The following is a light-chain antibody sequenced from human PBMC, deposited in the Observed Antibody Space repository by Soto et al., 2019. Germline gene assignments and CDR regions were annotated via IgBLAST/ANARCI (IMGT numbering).Light chain of an antibody. V-gene: IGKV3-15*01. CDR3: QQYNHWPRT. J-gene: IGKJ1*01. Sequence: EKVMTQSPATLSVSPGGRASLSCRASQSVGSNLAWYQQKPGQAPRLLIYGASTRATDIPARFSGSGSGTEFTLTISSLQSEDSGVYYCQQYNHWPRTFGQGTKVDIK. CDR2: GAS. CDR1: QSVGSN.